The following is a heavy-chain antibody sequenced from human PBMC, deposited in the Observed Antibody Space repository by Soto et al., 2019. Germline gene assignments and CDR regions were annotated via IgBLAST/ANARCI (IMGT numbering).Heavy chain of an antibody. J-gene: IGHJ4*02. CDR3: AARFCGSTTCFHFDY. D-gene: IGHD2-2*01. Sequence: GGSLRLSCAASGFTFSSYAMHWVRQAPGKGLEYVSAISSDGGSPYYAESVKGRFTISRDNSKNTLYLQMGSLRAEDMAVYYCAARFCGSTTCFHFDYWGQGTLVTVSS. V-gene: IGHV3-64*02. CDR1: GFTFSSYA. CDR2: ISSDGGSP.